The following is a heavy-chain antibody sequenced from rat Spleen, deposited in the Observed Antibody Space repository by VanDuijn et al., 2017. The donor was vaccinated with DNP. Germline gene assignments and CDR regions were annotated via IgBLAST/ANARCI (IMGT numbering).Heavy chain of an antibody. Sequence: QVQLQQSGTELSKPDSSVKISCKASGYTFTNYYISWIKQTTGQGLEYLGYINTGSGRTDYNEKFKGKATLTVDKPSSTAFMQLSSLTPDDSAVYYCAREGIHAFDAWGQGTSVTVSS. CDR2: INTGSGRT. CDR1: GYTFTNYY. V-gene: IGHV1-43*01. J-gene: IGHJ4*01. D-gene: IGHD1-11*01. CDR3: AREGIHAFDA.